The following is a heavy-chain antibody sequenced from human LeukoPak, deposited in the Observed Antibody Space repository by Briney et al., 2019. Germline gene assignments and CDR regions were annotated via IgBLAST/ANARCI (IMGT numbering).Heavy chain of an antibody. CDR3: AAAFDY. D-gene: IGHD6-25*01. V-gene: IGHV4-39*01. CDR2: TYYSGNT. CDR1: GGSISSSSYY. Sequence: SETLSLTCTVSGGSISSSSYYWGWIRQPPGKGLEWIGNTYYSGNTHYNPSLKSRISISVDTSKNQFSLELSSVTAADTAVYYCAAAFDYWGQGTLVTVSS. J-gene: IGHJ4*02.